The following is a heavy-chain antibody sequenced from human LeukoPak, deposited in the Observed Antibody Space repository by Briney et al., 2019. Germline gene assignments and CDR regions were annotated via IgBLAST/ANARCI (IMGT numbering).Heavy chain of an antibody. D-gene: IGHD3-16*01. CDR1: GGSISSSTYF. CDR2: IYYSGST. V-gene: IGHV4-39*07. J-gene: IGHJ6*03. Sequence: SETLSLTCTVSGGSISSSTYFWGWIRQPPGKGLEWIGTIYYSGSTYYNPSLKSRVTISVDSSKNQFSLRLSSVTAADTAVYYCARETSQKGAHYMDVWGKGTTVTSSS. CDR3: ARETSQKGAHYMDV.